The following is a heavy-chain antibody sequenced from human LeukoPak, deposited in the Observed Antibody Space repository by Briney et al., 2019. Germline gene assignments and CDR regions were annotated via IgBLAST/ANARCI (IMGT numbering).Heavy chain of an antibody. Sequence: TGGSLRLSCAASGFTVSSNYMSWVRQAPGKGLEWVSVIYSGGSTYYADSVKGRFTISRDNSKNTLYLQMNSLRAEDTAVYYCARDRPDSSPGDWGQGTLVTVSS. D-gene: IGHD6-19*01. J-gene: IGHJ4*02. CDR1: GFTVSSNY. V-gene: IGHV3-66*01. CDR3: ARDRPDSSPGD. CDR2: IYSGGST.